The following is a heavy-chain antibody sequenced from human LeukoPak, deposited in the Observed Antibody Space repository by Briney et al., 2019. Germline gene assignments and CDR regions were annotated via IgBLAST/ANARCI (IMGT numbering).Heavy chain of an antibody. CDR2: IYYSGST. Sequence: SETLSLTCTVSGGSISSSSYYWGWIRQPPGKGLEWIGSIYYSGSTYHNPSLKSRVTISVDTSKNQFSLKLSSVTAADTAVYYCARGLGYCSSTSCYGVFDYWGQGTLVTVSS. V-gene: IGHV4-39*07. D-gene: IGHD2-2*01. CDR3: ARGLGYCSSTSCYGVFDY. CDR1: GGSISSSSYY. J-gene: IGHJ4*02.